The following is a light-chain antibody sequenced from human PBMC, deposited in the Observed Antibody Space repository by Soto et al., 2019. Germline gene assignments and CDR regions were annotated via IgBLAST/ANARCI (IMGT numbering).Light chain of an antibody. CDR1: QSVSRY. CDR2: DAA. J-gene: IGKJ5*01. V-gene: IGKV3-11*01. Sequence: EIVLTQAPATLSVSPGDRATPSCRASQSVSRYLAWYQQKAGQAPRLVMYDAATRATGVPDRFSGSGSGTDFTLTISSLEPEDFAVYYCQQRGNWPLTFGQGTRLE. CDR3: QQRGNWPLT.